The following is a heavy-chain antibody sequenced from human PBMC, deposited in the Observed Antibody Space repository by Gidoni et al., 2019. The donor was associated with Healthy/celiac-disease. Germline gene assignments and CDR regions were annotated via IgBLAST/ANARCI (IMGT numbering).Heavy chain of an antibody. CDR1: GGSISSGGYY. J-gene: IGHJ6*02. D-gene: IGHD1-1*01. V-gene: IGHV4-31*03. Sequence: QVQLQESGPGLVKPSQTLSLTCPVSGGSISSGGYYWSWIRQQPGKGLEWIGYIYYSGSTYYNPSLKSRVTISVDTSKNQFSLKLSSVTAADTAVYYCARDRRTTTGGMDVWGQGTTVTVSS. CDR2: IYYSGST. CDR3: ARDRRTTTGGMDV.